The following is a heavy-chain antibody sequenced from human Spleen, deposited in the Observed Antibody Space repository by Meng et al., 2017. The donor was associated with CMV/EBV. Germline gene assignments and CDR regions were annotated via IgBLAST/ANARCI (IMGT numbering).Heavy chain of an antibody. CDR2: MNPNSGNT. Sequence: ASVKVSCKASGYTFTGYYMHWVRQATGQGLEWMGWMNPNSGNTGYAQKFQGRVTITRNTSISTAYMELSSLRSEDTAVYYCARVINEYYDFWSGYYPRYYFDYWGQGTLVTVSS. D-gene: IGHD3-3*01. CDR1: GYTFTGYY. J-gene: IGHJ4*02. V-gene: IGHV1-8*03. CDR3: ARVINEYYDFWSGYYPRYYFDY.